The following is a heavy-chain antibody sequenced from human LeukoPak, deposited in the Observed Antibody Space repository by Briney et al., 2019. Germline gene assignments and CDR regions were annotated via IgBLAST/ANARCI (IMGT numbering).Heavy chain of an antibody. J-gene: IGHJ4*02. V-gene: IGHV1-8*02. CDR3: ARGLGDYNTNWFPVSGY. CDR2: MNPDSGDT. Sequence: ASVKVSCKASGYTFTGYGISWVRQATGQGLEWMGWMNPDSGDTAYAQKFQGRVTMTRNTSITTAYMELSSLRSEDTAIYYCARGLGDYNTNWFPVSGYWGQGTLVTVSS. CDR1: GYTFTGYG. D-gene: IGHD1-1*01.